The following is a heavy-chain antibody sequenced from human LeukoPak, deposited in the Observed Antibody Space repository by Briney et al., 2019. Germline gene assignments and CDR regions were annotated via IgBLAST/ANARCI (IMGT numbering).Heavy chain of an antibody. D-gene: IGHD2-15*01. Sequence: GGSLILSCAASGFTFSNYAMTWVRQPPGKGLEWVSAITGSGGGTYYADSVKGRFTISRDNSKNTLYLQMNSLRAEDTAIYYCAKRIPSWYYVDYWGQGTLVTVSS. CDR3: AKRIPSWYYVDY. CDR1: GFTFSNYA. V-gene: IGHV3-23*01. CDR2: ITGSGGGT. J-gene: IGHJ4*02.